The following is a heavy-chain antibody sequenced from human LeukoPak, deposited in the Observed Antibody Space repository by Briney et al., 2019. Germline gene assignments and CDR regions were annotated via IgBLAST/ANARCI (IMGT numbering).Heavy chain of an antibody. Sequence: SETLSLTCTVSGVSISSYYWSWIRQPAGKGLEWIGRIFTSGSTDYNPSLKSRVTISVDTSKNQFSLKLSSVTAADTAVYYCARGGDSSGYYSFDYWGQGTLVTVSS. J-gene: IGHJ4*02. V-gene: IGHV4-4*07. D-gene: IGHD3-22*01. CDR3: ARGGDSSGYYSFDY. CDR1: GVSISSYY. CDR2: IFTSGST.